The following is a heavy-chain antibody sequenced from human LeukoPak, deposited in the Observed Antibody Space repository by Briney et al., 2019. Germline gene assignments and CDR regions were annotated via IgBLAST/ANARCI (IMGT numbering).Heavy chain of an antibody. CDR1: GYTFTSYG. V-gene: IGHV1-3*01. D-gene: IGHD5-12*01. CDR2: INAGNGNT. Sequence: GASVKVSCTASGYTFTSYGMHWVRQAPGQRLEWMGWINAGNGNTKYSQKFQGRVTITRDTSAGTAYMELSSLRSEDTAVYYCARVDGGYAVHYYYGMDVWGKGTTVTVSS. J-gene: IGHJ6*04. CDR3: ARVDGGYAVHYYYGMDV.